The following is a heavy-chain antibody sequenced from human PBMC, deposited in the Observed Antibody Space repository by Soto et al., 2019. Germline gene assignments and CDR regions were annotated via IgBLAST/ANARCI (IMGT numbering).Heavy chain of an antibody. CDR2: IIPYYNTL. V-gene: IGHV1-69*01. CDR3: ASGASRWYTYVFAS. CDR1: EGTFNSYA. J-gene: IGHJ4*02. Sequence: QAQVVQSGAEVRKPGSSVKLSCKASEGTFNSYAIAWVRQAPGQGLEWMGGIIPYYNTLNYAQKFQDRVTITADDSTNTVYMELSSLRSDDTAVYVFASGASRWYTYVFASLAPGTLVTVSS. D-gene: IGHD6-13*01.